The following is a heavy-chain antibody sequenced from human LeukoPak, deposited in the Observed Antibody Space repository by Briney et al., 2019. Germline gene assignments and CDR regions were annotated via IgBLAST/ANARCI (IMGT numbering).Heavy chain of an antibody. CDR3: TTDASDIVVVGYYYGMDV. Sequence: GGSLRLSCAASGSTFSTYAMSGVRQAPGKGREWVGRIKSKTDGGTTDYAAPVKGRFTISRADSKNTLYLQMNSLKTEDTAVYYCTTDASDIVVVGYYYGMDVWGQGTTVTVSS. CDR1: GSTFSTYA. CDR2: IKSKTDGGTT. J-gene: IGHJ6*02. D-gene: IGHD2-15*01. V-gene: IGHV3-15*01.